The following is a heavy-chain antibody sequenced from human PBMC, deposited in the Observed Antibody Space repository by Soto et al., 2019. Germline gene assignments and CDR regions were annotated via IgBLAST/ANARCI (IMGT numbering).Heavy chain of an antibody. D-gene: IGHD3-22*01. Sequence: QVQLVESGGGLVKPGGSLRLSCAASGFTFSDYYMSWIRQAPGKGLEWVSYIDSRGDTIHYADSVKGRFTISRDNAKNSLYLKMNSLSAEDTAVYYCARSTLRYYSDTSGYHFDHWGQGTLVTVSS. CDR2: IDSRGDTI. CDR1: GFTFSDYY. J-gene: IGHJ4*02. V-gene: IGHV3-11*01. CDR3: ARSTLRYYSDTSGYHFDH.